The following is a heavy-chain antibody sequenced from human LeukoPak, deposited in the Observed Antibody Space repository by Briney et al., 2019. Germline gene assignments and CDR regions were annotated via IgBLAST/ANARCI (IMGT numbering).Heavy chain of an antibody. CDR1: GGTFSSYA. CDR2: IIPIFGTA. Sequence: GASVKVSCKASGGTFSSYAISWVRQAPGQGLEWMGRIIPIFGTANYAQKFQGRVTITTDESTSTAYMEPSSLRSEDTAVYYCARGIDYFNDAFDIWGQGTMVTVSS. J-gene: IGHJ3*02. V-gene: IGHV1-69*05. CDR3: ARGIDYFNDAFDI. D-gene: IGHD5-12*01.